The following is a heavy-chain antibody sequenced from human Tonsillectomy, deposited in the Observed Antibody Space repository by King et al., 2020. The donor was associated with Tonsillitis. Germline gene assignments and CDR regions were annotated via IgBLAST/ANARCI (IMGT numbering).Heavy chain of an antibody. CDR1: GFTFGTYA. J-gene: IGHJ6*02. V-gene: IGHV3-30-3*02. CDR2: ISYDGSNK. Sequence: VQLVESGGGVVQPGRSLRLSCAASGFTFGTYAMHWVRQAPGKGLEWVLVISYDGSNKYYADSVKGRFTISRVNSKSTLYLQMNSLRAEDTAVYYCAKNSGWYGYYYGLDVWGQGTAVTVSS. D-gene: IGHD6-19*01. CDR3: AKNSGWYGYYYGLDV.